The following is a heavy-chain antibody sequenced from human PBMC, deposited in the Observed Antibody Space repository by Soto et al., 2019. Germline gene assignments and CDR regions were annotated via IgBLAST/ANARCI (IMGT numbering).Heavy chain of an antibody. Sequence: GGSLRLSCAASGFTFSSYSMNWVRQAPGKGLEWVSSISSSSYIYYADSVKGRFTISRDNAKNSLYLQMNSLRAEDAAVYYCARAGIVLMVYAIPNDAFDIWGQGTMVTVSS. D-gene: IGHD2-8*01. CDR1: GFTFSSYS. J-gene: IGHJ3*02. CDR2: ISSSSYI. CDR3: ARAGIVLMVYAIPNDAFDI. V-gene: IGHV3-21*01.